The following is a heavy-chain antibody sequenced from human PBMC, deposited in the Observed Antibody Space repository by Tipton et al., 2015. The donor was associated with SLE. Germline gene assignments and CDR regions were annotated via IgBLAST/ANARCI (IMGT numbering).Heavy chain of an antibody. Sequence: SLRLSCAASGFTFSTFTFHWVRRAPGKGLEWLAVIGDDGTYSSYADSVKGRFTISRDNAKNSLYLQMNSLRTEDTALYYCVKDSRRRTAFDIWGQGTMVTVSS. CDR3: VKDSRRRTAFDI. V-gene: IGHV3-30*04. CDR1: GFTFSTFT. CDR2: IGDDGTYS. J-gene: IGHJ3*02.